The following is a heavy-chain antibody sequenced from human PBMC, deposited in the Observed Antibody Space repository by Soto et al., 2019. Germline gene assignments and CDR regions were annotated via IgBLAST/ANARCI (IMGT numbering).Heavy chain of an antibody. CDR1: GFAFSNFA. D-gene: IGHD3-9*01. V-gene: IGHV3-23*01. J-gene: IGHJ4*02. Sequence: EAQLLESGGGLVQPGGSLRLSCAASGFAFSNFAMSWVRQAQGKGLEWVTTITGSSSNLYYSDSVKGRFAISRDNSKNTLYLQMDSLTAEDTAVYYCAKGGAVYGLLTHDYWGQGTLVTVSS. CDR2: ITGSSSNL. CDR3: AKGGAVYGLLTHDY.